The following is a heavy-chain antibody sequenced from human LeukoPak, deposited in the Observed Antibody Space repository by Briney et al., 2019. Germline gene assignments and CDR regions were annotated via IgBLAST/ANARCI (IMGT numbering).Heavy chain of an antibody. CDR3: TRGSLSGSSRDY. D-gene: IGHD1-26*01. V-gene: IGHV1-8*01. J-gene: IGHJ4*02. CDR2: MNPNTGDT. Sequence: ASVRVSCKASGYTFTGYDINWVRQATGQGLEWMGWMNPNTGDTGYAQKFQGRVTMTRNSSIDTAYTELSGLRSEDTAVYYCTRGSLSGSSRDYWGQGTLLTVSS. CDR1: GYTFTGYD.